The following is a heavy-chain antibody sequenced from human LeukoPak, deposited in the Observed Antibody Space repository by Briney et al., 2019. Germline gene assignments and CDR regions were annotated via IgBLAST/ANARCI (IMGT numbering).Heavy chain of an antibody. J-gene: IGHJ6*03. CDR1: GYTFTSYD. Sequence: GASVKVSCKASGYTFTSYDINWVRQATGQGLEWMGWMNPNSGNTGYAQKFQGRVTITRNTSISTAYMELSSLRSEDTAVYYCARRSSWDYYYYYMDVWGKGTTVTFSS. CDR3: ARRSSWDYYYYYMDV. CDR2: MNPNSGNT. D-gene: IGHD6-13*01. V-gene: IGHV1-8*03.